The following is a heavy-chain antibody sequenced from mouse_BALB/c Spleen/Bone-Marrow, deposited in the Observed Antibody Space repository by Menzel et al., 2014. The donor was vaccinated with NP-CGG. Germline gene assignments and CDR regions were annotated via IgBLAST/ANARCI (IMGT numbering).Heavy chain of an antibody. CDR2: IDPASDNT. Sequence: EVQLQQSGAELVKPGASVKLSCTASGFNITDPYIHWVKQRPGQGLDWIGRIDPASDNTQYDPKFQGKATLTADTSSNTAYLQLSSLTSEDTAVYYCAALTGHFDYWGQGTILTGSS. V-gene: IGHV14-3*02. J-gene: IGHJ2*01. CDR1: GFNITDPY. D-gene: IGHD4-1*01. CDR3: AALTGHFDY.